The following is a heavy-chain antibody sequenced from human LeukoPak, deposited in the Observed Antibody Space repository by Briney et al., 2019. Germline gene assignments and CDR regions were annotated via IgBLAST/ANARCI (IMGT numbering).Heavy chain of an antibody. CDR2: ISYDGSNK. CDR1: GFTFSSYA. V-gene: IGHV3-30-3*01. D-gene: IGHD6-13*01. CDR3: AKDYAGAAAGTTGDY. Sequence: GSLRLSCAASGFTFSSYAMHWVRQAPGKGLEWVAVISYDGSNKYYADSVKGRFTISRDNSKNTLYLQMNSLRAEDTAVYYCAKDYAGAAAGTTGDYWGQGTLVTVSS. J-gene: IGHJ4*02.